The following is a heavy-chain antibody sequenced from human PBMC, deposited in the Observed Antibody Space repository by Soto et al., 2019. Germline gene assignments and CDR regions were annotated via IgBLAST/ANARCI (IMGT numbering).Heavy chain of an antibody. Sequence: QVQLVQSGAEVKKPGASVKVSCKASGYTFTGYYMHWMRQAPGQGLEWMGWINPNSGGTNYAQKFQGWVTMTRDASIRTAYMELSRLRSDDTAVYYCARGYCSGGSCYVDAFDIWGQGTMFTVSS. D-gene: IGHD2-15*01. CDR1: GYTFTGYY. CDR2: INPNSGGT. J-gene: IGHJ3*02. CDR3: ARGYCSGGSCYVDAFDI. V-gene: IGHV1-2*04.